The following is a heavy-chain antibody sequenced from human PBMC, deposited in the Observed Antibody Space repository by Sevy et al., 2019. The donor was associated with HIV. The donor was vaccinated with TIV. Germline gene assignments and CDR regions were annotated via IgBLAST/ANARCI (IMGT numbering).Heavy chain of an antibody. Sequence: SETLSLTCAVFGGSFSGYYWNWIRQPPGKGLEWIGEINHSGSTNYNPSLKSRVTISVDTSKNQFSLKLSSVTAADTAVYYCARYRVAGNFDSWGQRTLVTVSS. CDR1: GGSFSGYY. CDR3: ARYRVAGNFDS. D-gene: IGHD6-19*01. V-gene: IGHV4-34*01. CDR2: INHSGST. J-gene: IGHJ4*02.